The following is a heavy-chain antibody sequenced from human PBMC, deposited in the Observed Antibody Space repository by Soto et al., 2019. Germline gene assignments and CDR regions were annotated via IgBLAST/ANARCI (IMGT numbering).Heavy chain of an antibody. J-gene: IGHJ4*02. CDR2: ISWNSGSI. CDR1: GFTFDDYA. V-gene: IGHV3-9*01. CDR3: AKGSNITD. D-gene: IGHD2-8*01. Sequence: HPGGSLRLSCAASGFTFDDYAMHWVRQAPGKGLEWVSGISWNSGSIGYADSVKGRFTISGDNAKNSLYLQMNSLRAEDTALYYCAKGSNITDWGQGTLVTVSS.